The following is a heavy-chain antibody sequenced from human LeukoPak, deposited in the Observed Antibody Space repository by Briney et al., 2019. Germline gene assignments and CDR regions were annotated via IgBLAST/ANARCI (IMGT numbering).Heavy chain of an antibody. CDR3: AKEGGSTVTTRDGMDV. CDR1: GFTFSSYA. V-gene: IGHV3-23*01. J-gene: IGHJ6*02. CDR2: ISGSGDST. D-gene: IGHD4-17*01. Sequence: GGSLRLSCAASGFTFSSYAMNWVRQGPGKGLEWVSVISGSGDSTHYANAVKGRFTMSRDNSNNTLYLQINTLRADDTGVYYCAKEGGSTVTTRDGMDVWGQGTAVTVTS.